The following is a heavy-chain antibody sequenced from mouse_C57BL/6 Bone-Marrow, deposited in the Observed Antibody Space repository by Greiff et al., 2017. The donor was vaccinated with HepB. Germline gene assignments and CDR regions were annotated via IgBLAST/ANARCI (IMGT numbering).Heavy chain of an antibody. Sequence: VQLQQSVPELVKPGASVKIPCKASGYTFTDYNMDWVKQSHGKSLEWIGDINPNNGGTIYNQKFKGKATLTVDKSSSTAYMELRSLTSEDTAVYYCARADYGSSYFDYWGQGTTLTVSS. CDR3: ARADYGSSYFDY. J-gene: IGHJ2*01. V-gene: IGHV1-18*01. CDR1: GYTFTDYN. CDR2: INPNNGGT. D-gene: IGHD1-1*01.